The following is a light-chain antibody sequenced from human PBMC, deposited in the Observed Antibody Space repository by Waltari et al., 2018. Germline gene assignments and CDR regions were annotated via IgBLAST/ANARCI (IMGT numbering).Light chain of an antibody. CDR1: SSDVGAYHY. J-gene: IGLJ1*01. CDR3: TSYTSADTYI. V-gene: IGLV2-14*03. CDR2: DVT. Sequence: QSALTQPAPVSGSPGPSTTLSCTGTSSDVGAYHYVSWYLQHPGKVPKLIIYDVTNRPSGVSGRFSGSKSGNTASLTISGLQGEDEADYFCTSYTSADTYIFGTGTTVTVL.